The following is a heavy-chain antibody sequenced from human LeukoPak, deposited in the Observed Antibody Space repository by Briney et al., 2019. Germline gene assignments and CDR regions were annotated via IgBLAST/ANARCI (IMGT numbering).Heavy chain of an antibody. CDR1: GGSVSSGSYY. J-gene: IGHJ4*02. V-gene: IGHV4-61*01. D-gene: IGHD6-6*01. CDR2: IYYSGST. CDR3: AGGSSSSHFDY. Sequence: PSETLSLTCTVSGGSVSSGSYYWSWIRQPPGKGLEWIGYIYYSGSTNYNPSLKSRVTISVDTSKNQFSLKLSSVTAADTAVYYCAGGSSSSHFDYWGQGTLVTVSS.